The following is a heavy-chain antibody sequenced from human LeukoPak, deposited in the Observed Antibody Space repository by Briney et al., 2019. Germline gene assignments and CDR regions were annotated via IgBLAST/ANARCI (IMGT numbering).Heavy chain of an antibody. CDR2: ISYDGSNK. D-gene: IGHD2-21*01. CDR1: GFTFSSYG. CDR3: AKGFSTILRRTTDFDY. Sequence: GRSLRLSCAASGFTFSSYGMHWVRQAPGKGLEWVSVISYDGSNKYYADSVKGRFTISRDNSKNTLYLQMNSLRAEDTAVYYCAKGFSTILRRTTDFDYWGQGTLVTVSS. V-gene: IGHV3-30*18. J-gene: IGHJ4*02.